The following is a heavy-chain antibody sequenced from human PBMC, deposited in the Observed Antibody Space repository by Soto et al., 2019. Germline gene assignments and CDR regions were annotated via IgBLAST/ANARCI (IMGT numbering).Heavy chain of an antibody. V-gene: IGHV4-39*01. J-gene: IGHJ5*02. CDR3: ARRTWADFWSGYMGWFDP. CDR1: GGSISSSSYY. D-gene: IGHD3-3*01. Sequence: SETLSLTCTVSGGSISSSSYYWGWIRQPPGKGMEWIGSIYYSGSTYYNPSLKSRVTISVDTSKNQFSLKLSSVTAADTAVYYCARRTWADFWSGYMGWFDPWGQGTLVTVSS. CDR2: IYYSGST.